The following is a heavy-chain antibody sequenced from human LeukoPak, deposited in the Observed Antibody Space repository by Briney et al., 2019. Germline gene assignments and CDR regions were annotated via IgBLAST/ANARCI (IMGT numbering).Heavy chain of an antibody. J-gene: IGHJ4*02. D-gene: IGHD2-2*01. CDR3: ARDPGEGCSSTSCYRGFDY. CDR2: ISSSSSYI. V-gene: IGHV3-21*01. CDR1: GFTFSSYS. Sequence: PGGSLRLSCAASGFTFSSYSMNWVRQAPGKGLEWVSSISSSSSYIYYADSVKGRFTISRDNAKNSLYLQMNSLRAEDTAVYYCARDPGEGCSSTSCYRGFDYWGQGTLVTVSS.